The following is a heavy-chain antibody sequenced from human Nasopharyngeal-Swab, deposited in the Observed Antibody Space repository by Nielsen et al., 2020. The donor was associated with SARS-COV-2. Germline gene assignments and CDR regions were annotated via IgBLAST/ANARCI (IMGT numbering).Heavy chain of an antibody. Sequence: SVKVSCKASGGTFSSYAISWVRQAPGQGLEWMGGIIPIFGTANYAQKFQGRVTITADKSTSTAYMELNSLRAEDTAVYYCARMLTVTRWGFDYWGQGTLVTVSS. J-gene: IGHJ4*02. V-gene: IGHV1-69*06. CDR3: ARMLTVTRWGFDY. CDR1: GGTFSSYA. CDR2: IIPIFGTA. D-gene: IGHD4-17*01.